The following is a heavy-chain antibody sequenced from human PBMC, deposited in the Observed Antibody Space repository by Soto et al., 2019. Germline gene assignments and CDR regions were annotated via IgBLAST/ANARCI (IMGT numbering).Heavy chain of an antibody. CDR1: GFTFSNSW. V-gene: IGHV3-15*07. Sequence: EVQLVESGGGLVKPGGSLRLSCAASGFTFSNSWMNWVRQAPGKGLEWVGRIKSKTDGGTTDYAAPVKGRITISRDDSKQRQYLHMHSLKNEVTAVYYCTTERLVPILYYDFWSGYQGVHYYCGMDVWGQGTTVTVSS. D-gene: IGHD3-3*01. J-gene: IGHJ6*02. CDR2: IKSKTDGGTT. CDR3: TTERLVPILYYDFWSGYQGVHYYCGMDV.